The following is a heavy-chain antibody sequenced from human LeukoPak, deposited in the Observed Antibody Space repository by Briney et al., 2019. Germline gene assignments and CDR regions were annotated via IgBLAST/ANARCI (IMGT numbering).Heavy chain of an antibody. CDR2: IRYDGSNK. D-gene: IGHD2-2*01. V-gene: IGHV3-30*02. CDR3: AKDQYQLSRGAFDI. CDR1: GFTFSSYG. Sequence: GGSLRLSCAASGFTFSSYGMHWVRQAPGKGLEWVAFIRYDGSNKYYADSVKGRFTISRDNSKNTLYLQMNSLRAEDTAVYYCAKDQYQLSRGAFDIWGQGTMVTVSS. J-gene: IGHJ3*02.